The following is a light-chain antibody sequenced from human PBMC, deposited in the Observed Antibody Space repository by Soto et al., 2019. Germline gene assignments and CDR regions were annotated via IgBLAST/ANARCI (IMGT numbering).Light chain of an antibody. V-gene: IGKV2-24*01. J-gene: IGKJ1*01. CDR1: QSLVYSDGNTD. CDR3: MQFTHVPRT. CDR2: QIS. Sequence: VLTQTPLSSPVTLGQPASISCRSSQSLVYSDGNTDLSWLQQRPGQPPRLLIYQISNRFSGVPDRFSGSGAGTDFTLKIIRVEAEDVGVYCCMQFTHVPRTFGQGTKVEIK.